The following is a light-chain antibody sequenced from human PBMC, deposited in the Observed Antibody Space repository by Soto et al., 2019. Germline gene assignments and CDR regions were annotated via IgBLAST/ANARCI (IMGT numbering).Light chain of an antibody. CDR1: SSNVGSHT. CDR2: DNN. V-gene: IGLV1-44*01. Sequence: QSVLTQPPSASGTPGQRVTISCSGSSSNVGSHTVNWYQQVPGTAPKLLIYDNNRRPSGVPDRFSGSKSATSASLAISGLHSDDEADYYCAAWDDSLNGVFGGGTKLTVL. CDR3: AAWDDSLNGV. J-gene: IGLJ2*01.